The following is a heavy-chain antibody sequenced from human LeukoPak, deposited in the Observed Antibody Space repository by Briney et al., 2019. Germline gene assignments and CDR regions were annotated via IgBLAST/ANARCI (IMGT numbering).Heavy chain of an antibody. CDR1: GGTFSSYA. CDR3: ARDAWSVYYDSSGYYSLGY. CDR2: IIPIFGTA. Sequence: SVKVSCKASGGTFSSYAISWVRQAPGQGLEWMGRIIPIFGTANYAQKFQGRVTITTDESTSTAYMELSSLRSEDTAVYYCARDAWSVYYDSSGYYSLGYWGQGTLVTVSS. D-gene: IGHD3-22*01. V-gene: IGHV1-69*05. J-gene: IGHJ4*02.